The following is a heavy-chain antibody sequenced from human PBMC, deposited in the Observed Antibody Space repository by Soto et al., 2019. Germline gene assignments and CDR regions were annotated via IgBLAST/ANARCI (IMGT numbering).Heavy chain of an antibody. D-gene: IGHD2-21*02. CDR2: ISGSGGST. CDR3: AKGIYCGGDCYWSFDY. V-gene: IGHV3-23*01. J-gene: IGHJ4*02. CDR1: GFTFSSYA. Sequence: GGSLRLSCAASGFTFSSYAMSWVRQAPGKGLEWVSAISGSGGSTYYADSVKGRFTISKDNSKNTLYLQMNSLRAEDTAVYYCAKGIYCGGDCYWSFDYWGQGTLVTVSS.